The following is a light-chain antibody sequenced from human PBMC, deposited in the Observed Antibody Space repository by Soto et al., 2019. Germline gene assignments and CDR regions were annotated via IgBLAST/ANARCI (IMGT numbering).Light chain of an antibody. CDR3: QHYNTWPPT. J-gene: IGKJ1*01. V-gene: IGKV3-15*01. Sequence: EVVMTQSPATLSVSPGERATLSCRASHSVSSSLAWYQQKPGQAPRLLISGASTRAAGIPARFSGSGSGTEFTLTISSLQSEDFAVSYCQHYNTWPPTFGQGTKVDIK. CDR2: GAS. CDR1: HSVSSS.